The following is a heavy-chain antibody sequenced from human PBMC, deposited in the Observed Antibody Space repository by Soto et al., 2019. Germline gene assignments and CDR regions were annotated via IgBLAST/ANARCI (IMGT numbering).Heavy chain of an antibody. J-gene: IGHJ4*02. Sequence: QVQLVQSGAEVKKPGASVKVSCKASGYTFTSYGISWVRQAPGQGLEWMGWISAYNGNTDYTQNLQGRVTMTTDTSXXTAYMDLRSLRSDDTAVYYCARRYYGSGSYPYFDYWGQGTLVTVSS. CDR2: ISAYNGNT. V-gene: IGHV1-18*01. CDR1: GYTFTSYG. D-gene: IGHD3-10*01. CDR3: ARRYYGSGSYPYFDY.